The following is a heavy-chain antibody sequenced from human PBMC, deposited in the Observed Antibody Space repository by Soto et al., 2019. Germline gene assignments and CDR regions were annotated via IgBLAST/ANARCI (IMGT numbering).Heavy chain of an antibody. D-gene: IGHD2-2*01. CDR1: GYTFTSYG. V-gene: IGHV1-18*01. J-gene: IGHJ3*02. CDR2: ISSYKGNT. CDR3: ARDERKDIVVVPAAGDASDI. Sequence: QVQLVQSGAEVKKPGASVKVSCKASGYTFTSYGISWVRQAPGQGLEWMGWISSYKGNTNYTQKPQGRVTMTTDTTTSTAYMEPRSLRSDETAVYYCARDERKDIVVVPAAGDASDIWGQGTMVTVSS.